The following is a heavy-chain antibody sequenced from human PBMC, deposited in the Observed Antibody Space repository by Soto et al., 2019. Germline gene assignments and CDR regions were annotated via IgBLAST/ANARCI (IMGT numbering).Heavy chain of an antibody. CDR1: GYTFTNYW. CDR3: GRSRAQATHRAFEF. D-gene: IGHD1-26*01. J-gene: IGHJ4*02. V-gene: IGHV5-51*01. Sequence: GESLKISCKASGYTFTNYWIGWVRQMPGKGLDWMAIIYPGDSGTRYSPSFQGQVTISADESISTAFLQWSSLKASATAIDYWGRSRAQATHRAFEFWGQGTLVTVSS. CDR2: IYPGDSGT.